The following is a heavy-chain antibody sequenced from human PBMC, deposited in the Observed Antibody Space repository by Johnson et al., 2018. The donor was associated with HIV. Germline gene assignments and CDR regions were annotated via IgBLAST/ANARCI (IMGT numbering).Heavy chain of an antibody. CDR1: GFTFSSYG. CDR3: AKDTYDSDAFDI. D-gene: IGHD3-22*01. Sequence: QLVESGGRVVQPGRSLRLSCAASGFTFSSYGMHWVRQAPGKGLEWVAVISHDGSDKNYADSVKGRFTISRDNSKNTLYLQMNSLRAEDTAVYYCAKDTYDSDAFDIWGQGTMVTVSS. V-gene: IGHV3-30*18. J-gene: IGHJ3*02. CDR2: ISHDGSDK.